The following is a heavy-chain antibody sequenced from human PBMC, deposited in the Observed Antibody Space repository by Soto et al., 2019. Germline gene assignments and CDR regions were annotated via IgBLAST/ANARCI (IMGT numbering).Heavy chain of an antibody. J-gene: IGHJ4*02. CDR1: GFTFSSYA. CDR2: ISSDGGRT. CDR3: ARYSLCGGNGPADN. V-gene: IGHV3-64*01. D-gene: IGHD2-15*01. Sequence: EVQLVESGGGLVQPGGSLRLSCAASGFTFSSYAMHWVRQAAGKGLEYVLGISSDGGRTYYAKSVKGRFTISRDNSKNTVYLQMGSLRTEDMAVYYCARYSLCGGNGPADNRGQGTLVSVSS.